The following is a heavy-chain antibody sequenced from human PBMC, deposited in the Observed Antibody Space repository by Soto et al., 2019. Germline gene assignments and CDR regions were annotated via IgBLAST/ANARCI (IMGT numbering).Heavy chain of an antibody. J-gene: IGHJ6*02. V-gene: IGHV1-2*04. Sequence: WASVKVSCKASGYTFTGYYMHWVRQAPGQGLEWMGWINPNSGGTNYAQKFQGWVTMTRDTSISTAYMELSRLRSDDTAVYYCARDKRNYYDSSGYEYYYYYGMDVWGQGTTVTVSS. CDR3: ARDKRNYYDSSGYEYYYYYGMDV. CDR2: INPNSGGT. D-gene: IGHD3-22*01. CDR1: GYTFTGYY.